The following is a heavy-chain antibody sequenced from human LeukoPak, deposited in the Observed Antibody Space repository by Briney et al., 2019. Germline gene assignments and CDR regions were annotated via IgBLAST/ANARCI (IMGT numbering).Heavy chain of an antibody. CDR3: ARDRWGSKFDWLLYYYYYYYMDV. CDR2: ISYDGSNK. CDR1: GFTFSSYA. V-gene: IGHV3-30*04. Sequence: PGRSLRLSCAASGFTFSSYAMHWVRQAPGKGLEWVAVISYDGSNKYYADSVKGRFTISRDNSKNTLYLQMNSLRAEDTAVYYCARDRWGSKFDWLLYYYYYYYMDVWGKGTTVTISS. D-gene: IGHD3-9*01. J-gene: IGHJ6*03.